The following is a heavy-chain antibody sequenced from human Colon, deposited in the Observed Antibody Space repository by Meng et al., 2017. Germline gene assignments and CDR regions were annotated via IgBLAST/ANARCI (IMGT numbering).Heavy chain of an antibody. Sequence: GGSLRLSCKASGSSFSNYWIGWVRQMPGKGLEWMGVIYPFDSDAIYSPSFQGQVTISADRSINTAYLQWSSLKASDTAMYYCARWGGGSVTTSGDYWGQGTLVTVSS. V-gene: IGHV5-51*01. D-gene: IGHD4-17*01. CDR3: ARWGGGSVTTSGDY. J-gene: IGHJ4*02. CDR2: IYPFDSDA. CDR1: GSSFSNYW.